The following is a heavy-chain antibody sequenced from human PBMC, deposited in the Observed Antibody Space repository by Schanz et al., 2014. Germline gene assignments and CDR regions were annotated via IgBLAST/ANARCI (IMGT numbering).Heavy chain of an antibody. J-gene: IGHJ4*02. CDR1: GGSIRRYY. V-gene: IGHV4-4*08. CDR3: ARGWEVKVFDY. D-gene: IGHD1-26*01. Sequence: QVPLQESGPGLVQPSETLSLTCTVSGGSIRRYYWSWIRQPPGKGLEWIASMYNIGITYYNPSLKSRVTISWDPPKTPFSLRVSSCTAADTAVYYCARGWEVKVFDYWGQGTLITVSS. CDR2: MYNIGIT.